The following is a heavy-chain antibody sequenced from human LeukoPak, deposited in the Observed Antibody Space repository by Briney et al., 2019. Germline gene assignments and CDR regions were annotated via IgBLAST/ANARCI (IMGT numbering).Heavy chain of an antibody. CDR1: GGSISSYY. Sequence: SETLSLTCTVSGGSISSYYWSWIRQPPGKGLEWIGYIYYSGSTNYNPSLKSRVTISVDTSKNQFSLKLSSVTAADTAVYYCARQTYDLWSGYPNWFDPWGQGTLVTVSS. J-gene: IGHJ5*02. CDR3: ARQTYDLWSGYPNWFDP. D-gene: IGHD3-3*01. CDR2: IYYSGST. V-gene: IGHV4-59*08.